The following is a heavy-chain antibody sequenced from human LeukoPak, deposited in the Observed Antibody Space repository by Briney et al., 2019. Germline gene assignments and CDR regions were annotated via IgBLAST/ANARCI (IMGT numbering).Heavy chain of an antibody. J-gene: IGHJ4*02. CDR3: ARVGADGSGLYYFDY. CDR1: GGSFSGYY. CDR2: INHSGST. V-gene: IGHV4-34*01. Sequence: SETLSLTCAVYGGSFSGYYWSWIRQPPGKGLEWIGEINHSGSTNYNPSLKSRVTISVDTSKNQFSLKLSSVTAADTAVYYCARVGADGSGLYYFDYWGQGTLVTVSS. D-gene: IGHD3-10*01.